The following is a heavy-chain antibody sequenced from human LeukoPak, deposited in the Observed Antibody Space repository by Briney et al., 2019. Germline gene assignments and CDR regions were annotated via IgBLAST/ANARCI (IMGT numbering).Heavy chain of an antibody. V-gene: IGHV7-4-1*02. CDR3: ARDGGDIVATISAGY. J-gene: IGHJ4*02. D-gene: IGHD5-12*01. CDR1: GYTFTTYP. Sequence: GASVKVSCKASGYTFTTYPMNWVRQAPGQGLEWMGWINTNTGNPTYAQGFTGRFVFSLDTSVSTAYLQISSLKAEDTAVYYCARDGGDIVATISAGYWGQGTLVTVSS. CDR2: INTNTGNP.